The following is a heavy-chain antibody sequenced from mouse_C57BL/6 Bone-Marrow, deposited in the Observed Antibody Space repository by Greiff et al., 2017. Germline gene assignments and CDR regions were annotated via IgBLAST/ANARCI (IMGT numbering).Heavy chain of an antibody. CDR2: IDPENGDT. CDR1: GFNIKDDY. CDR3: TQGGYDDPSYAMDY. J-gene: IGHJ4*01. Sequence: EVQLQQSGAELVRPGASVKLSCTASGFNIKDDYMHWVKQRPEQGLEWIGWIDPENGDTEYASKFQGKATIPADTSSNTAYLQLSSLTSEDTAVYYCTQGGYDDPSYAMDYWGQGTSVTVSS. D-gene: IGHD2-2*01. V-gene: IGHV14-4*01.